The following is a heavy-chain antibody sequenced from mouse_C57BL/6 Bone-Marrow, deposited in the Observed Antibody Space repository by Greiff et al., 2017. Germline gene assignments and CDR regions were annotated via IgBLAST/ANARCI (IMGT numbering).Heavy chain of an antibody. Sequence: EVQLQQPGPELVKPGASVKIPCKASGYTFTDYNMDWVKQSHGKSLEWIGDINPTNGCTIYNQKFKGKATLTLDTSSSTAYKAHRSLTSEDTAVYYCARTVVHYGCDYWGQGTTLTVSS. V-gene: IGHV1-18*01. CDR2: INPTNGCT. J-gene: IGHJ2*01. CDR3: ARTVVHYGCDY. CDR1: GYTFTDYN. D-gene: IGHD1-1*01.